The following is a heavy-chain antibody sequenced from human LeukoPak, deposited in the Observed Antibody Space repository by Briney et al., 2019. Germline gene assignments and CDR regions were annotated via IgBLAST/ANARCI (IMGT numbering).Heavy chain of an antibody. CDR2: TSNDGSYK. CDR1: GFTFSAYG. CDR3: AKDDRVLWKAFDI. D-gene: IGHD2-21*01. J-gene: IGHJ3*02. Sequence: GGSLRLSCAASGFTFSAYGMHWVRQAPGKGLEWAAVTSNDGSYKYYGDSVMGRFTISRDNSKNTLYLQMNNLRVEDTAVYYCAKDDRVLWKAFDIWGQGTMVTVSS. V-gene: IGHV3-30*18.